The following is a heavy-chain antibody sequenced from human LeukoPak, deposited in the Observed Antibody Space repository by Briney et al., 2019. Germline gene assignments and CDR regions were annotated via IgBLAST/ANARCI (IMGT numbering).Heavy chain of an antibody. V-gene: IGHV3-48*02. Sequence: PGRSLRLSCTVSGFTFGDYAMSWVRQAPGKGLEWVSYISGSTISYADSVKGRFTISRDSAKSSLYLQMNSLRDEDTAVYYCVRDYNYAFDYWGQGTLVTVSS. CDR2: ISGSTI. J-gene: IGHJ4*02. D-gene: IGHD5-18*01. CDR1: GFTFGDYA. CDR3: VRDYNYAFDY.